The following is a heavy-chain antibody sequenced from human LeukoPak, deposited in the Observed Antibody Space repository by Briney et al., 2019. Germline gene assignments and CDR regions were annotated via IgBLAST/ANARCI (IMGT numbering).Heavy chain of an antibody. J-gene: IGHJ5*02. Sequence: SETLSLTCTVSGDSISSYNWWSWVRQPPGKGLEWIGEIYYSGSTNYNPSLKSRVTISVDKSKNHFSLKLSSVTAADTAVYYCARDPYYDSSGFYYDMRWFDPWGQGTQVTVSS. CDR3: ARDPYYDSSGFYYDMRWFDP. V-gene: IGHV4-4*02. D-gene: IGHD3-22*01. CDR1: GDSISSYNW. CDR2: IYYSGST.